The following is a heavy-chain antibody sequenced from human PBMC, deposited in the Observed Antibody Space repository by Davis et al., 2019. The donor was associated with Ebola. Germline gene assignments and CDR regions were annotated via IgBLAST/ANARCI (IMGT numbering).Heavy chain of an antibody. V-gene: IGHV3-7*01. J-gene: IGHJ5*02. D-gene: IGHD6-19*01. Sequence: ESLKISCAASGFTFSSYWMSWVRQAPRKGLEWVANIKQDGSEKYYVDSVKGRFTISRDNAKNSLYLQMNSLRAEDTAVYYCARGGQWLGNWFDPWGQGTLVTVSS. CDR2: IKQDGSEK. CDR3: ARGGQWLGNWFDP. CDR1: GFTFSSYW.